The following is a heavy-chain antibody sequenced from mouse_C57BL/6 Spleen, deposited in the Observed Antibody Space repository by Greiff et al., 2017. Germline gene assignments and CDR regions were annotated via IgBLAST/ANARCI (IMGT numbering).Heavy chain of an antibody. Sequence: SGPELVKPGASVKIPCKASGYTFTDYNMDWVKQSHGKSLEWIGDINPNNGGTIYNQKFKGKATLTVDKSSSTAYMELRSLTSEDTAVYYCARAGRFYGSSAYCFDYWGQGTTLTVSS. CDR3: ARAGRFYGSSAYCFDY. J-gene: IGHJ2*01. CDR2: INPNNGGT. V-gene: IGHV1-18*01. D-gene: IGHD1-1*01. CDR1: GYTFTDYN.